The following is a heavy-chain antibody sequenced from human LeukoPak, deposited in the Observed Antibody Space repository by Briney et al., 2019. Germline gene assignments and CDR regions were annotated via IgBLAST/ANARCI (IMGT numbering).Heavy chain of an antibody. CDR3: ARDYGGSSPFDY. D-gene: IGHD4-23*01. Sequence: GGSPRLSCAASGFTFSRYSMNWVRQAPGKGLEWVSSISISSNYIYYADSVKGRFTISRDNAKNSLYLQVNSLRVEDTAVYYCARDYGGSSPFDYWGQGTLVTVSS. J-gene: IGHJ4*02. CDR2: ISISSNYI. CDR1: GFTFSRYS. V-gene: IGHV3-21*01.